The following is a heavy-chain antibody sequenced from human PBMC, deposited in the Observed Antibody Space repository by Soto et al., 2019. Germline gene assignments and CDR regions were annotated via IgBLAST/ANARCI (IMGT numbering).Heavy chain of an antibody. CDR2: INSDGSST. CDR1: GFTFSSYW. Sequence: GGSLRLSCAASGFTFSSYWMHWVRQAPGKGLVWVSRINSDGSSTSYADSVKGRFTISRDNAKNTLYLQMNSLRAEDTAVYYCARGGSGTSHHHNFYYFDYWGQGTLVAVS. V-gene: IGHV3-74*01. D-gene: IGHD2-15*01. J-gene: IGHJ4*02. CDR3: ARGGSGTSHHHNFYYFDY.